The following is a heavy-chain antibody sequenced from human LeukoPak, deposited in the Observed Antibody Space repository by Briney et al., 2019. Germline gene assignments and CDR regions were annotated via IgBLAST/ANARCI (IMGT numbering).Heavy chain of an antibody. V-gene: IGHV3-74*01. D-gene: IGHD4-17*01. CDR2: INPDGSSS. J-gene: IGHJ4*02. CDR3: VRQAVSGDSGIAY. Sequence: GGSLRLSCTASGFTFSSYWMHWVCQAPGKGLEWVHRINPDGSSSNYAASVKGRFTMSRDNDKSMVYLQMDGLSAEDTAVFSCVRQAVSGDSGIAYWGRGVLVTVSS. CDR1: GFTFSSYW.